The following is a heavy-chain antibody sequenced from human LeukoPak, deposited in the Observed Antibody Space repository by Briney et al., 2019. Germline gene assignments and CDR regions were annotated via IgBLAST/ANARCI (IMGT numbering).Heavy chain of an antibody. CDR3: AKDHLPKIVVVPAATNSYLGY. V-gene: IGHV3-30*02. Sequence: PGGSLRLSCAASGFTFSSYGMHWVRQAPGKGLEWVAFIRYDGSNKYYADSVKGRFTISRDNSKNTLYLQMNSLRAEDTAVYYCAKDHLPKIVVVPAATNSYLGYRGQGTLVIVSS. CDR1: GFTFSSYG. J-gene: IGHJ4*02. CDR2: IRYDGSNK. D-gene: IGHD2-2*01.